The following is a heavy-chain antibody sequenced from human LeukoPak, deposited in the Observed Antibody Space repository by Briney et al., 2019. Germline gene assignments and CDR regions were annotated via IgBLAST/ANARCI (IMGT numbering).Heavy chain of an antibody. V-gene: IGHV4-59*01. CDR1: GGSISSYY. D-gene: IGHD4-17*01. CDR3: ARGSYGAIDFDY. CDR2: IYYSGST. Sequence: SETLSLTRTVSGGSISSYYWSWIRQPPGKGLEWIGYIYYSGSTNYNPSLKSRVTISVDTSKNQFSLKLSSVTAADTAVYYCARGSYGAIDFDYWGQGTLVTVSS. J-gene: IGHJ4*02.